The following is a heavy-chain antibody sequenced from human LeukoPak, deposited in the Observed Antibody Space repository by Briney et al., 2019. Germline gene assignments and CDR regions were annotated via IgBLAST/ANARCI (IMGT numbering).Heavy chain of an antibody. CDR1: GGSFSGYY. CDR3: ARVAPLFDY. V-gene: IGHV4-34*01. CDR2: INHSGST. J-gene: IGHJ4*02. Sequence: PSETLSLTCAVYGGSFSGYYWSWIRQPPGEGLEWIGEINHSGSTNYNPSLKSRVTISVDTSKNQFSLKLSSVTAADTAVYYCARVAPLFDYWGQGTLVTVSS.